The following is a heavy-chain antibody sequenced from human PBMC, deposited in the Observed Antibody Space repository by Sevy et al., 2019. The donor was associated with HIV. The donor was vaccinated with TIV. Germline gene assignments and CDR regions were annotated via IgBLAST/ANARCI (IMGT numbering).Heavy chain of an antibody. CDR3: LVVIPAAIQDWFDP. V-gene: IGHV3-30-3*01. D-gene: IGHD2-2*01. CDR2: ISYDGSNK. Sequence: GGSLRLSCPASGFTLSSYAMHWVRQAPGKGLEWVAVISYDGSNKYYADSVKGRFTISRDNSKNTLYLQMNSLRAEDTAVYYCLVVIPAAIQDWFDPWGQGTLVTVSS. CDR1: GFTLSSYA. J-gene: IGHJ5*02.